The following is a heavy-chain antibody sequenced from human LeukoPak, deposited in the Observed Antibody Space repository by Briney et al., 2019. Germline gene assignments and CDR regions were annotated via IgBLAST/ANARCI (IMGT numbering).Heavy chain of an antibody. Sequence: GESLKISCKGSGYSFTSYWIGWVRQMPGKGLEWMGIIYPGDSDTRYSPSFQGQVTISADKSISTAYLQWSSLKASDTAMYYYATGYGTNYYYYYMDVWGKGTTVTVSS. CDR3: ATGYGTNYYYYYMDV. V-gene: IGHV5-51*01. J-gene: IGHJ6*03. D-gene: IGHD1-7*01. CDR1: GYSFTSYW. CDR2: IYPGDSDT.